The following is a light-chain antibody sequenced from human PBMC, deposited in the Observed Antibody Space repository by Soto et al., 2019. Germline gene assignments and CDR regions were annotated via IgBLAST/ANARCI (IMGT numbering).Light chain of an antibody. J-gene: IGKJ1*01. Sequence: DIQLTQSPSTLSASVGDRVTITCRASQFISIWLAWYQQKPGKAPKLLIYKASSLESGVPSRFSGSGSGTEFTLTISSLQPDDFAAYYCQQYNDYSPRTVGQGTKVEIK. CDR2: KAS. CDR1: QFISIW. V-gene: IGKV1-5*03. CDR3: QQYNDYSPRT.